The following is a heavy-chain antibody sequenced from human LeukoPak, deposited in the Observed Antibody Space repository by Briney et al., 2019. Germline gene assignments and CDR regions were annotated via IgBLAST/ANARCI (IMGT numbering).Heavy chain of an antibody. V-gene: IGHV3-53*01. CDR2: IYSDGRT. CDR1: GFTDSTNY. Sequence: PGGSLRLSCAASGFTDSTNYMSWVRQAPGKGLEWVSVIYSDGRTYYADSVKGRFTISRDNSKNTLYLQMNSLRAEDTAVYYCARDSGRFDVFDIWGQGTMVTVSS. J-gene: IGHJ3*02. D-gene: IGHD3-10*01. CDR3: ARDSGRFDVFDI.